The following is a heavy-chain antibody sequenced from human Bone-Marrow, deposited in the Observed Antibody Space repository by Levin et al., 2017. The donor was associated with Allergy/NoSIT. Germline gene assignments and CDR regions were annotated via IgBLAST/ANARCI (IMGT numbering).Heavy chain of an antibody. D-gene: IGHD5-24*01. CDR3: ARRKEDGYNSFDY. Sequence: GGSLRLSCAASGFTFSSYHMHWVRQAPGKGLEWVAVIWYDGSAEYYADSLKGRFTISRDNSKNTVYLKMKSLRAEDTAVYSCARRKEDGYNSFDYWGQGTLVTVSS. J-gene: IGHJ4*02. CDR2: IWYDGSAE. V-gene: IGHV3-33*01. CDR1: GFTFSSYH.